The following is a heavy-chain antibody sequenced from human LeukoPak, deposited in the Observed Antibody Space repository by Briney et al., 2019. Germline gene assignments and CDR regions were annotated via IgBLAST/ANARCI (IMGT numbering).Heavy chain of an antibody. V-gene: IGHV4-34*01. J-gene: IGHJ4*02. D-gene: IGHD2-15*01. CDR1: GGSFSGYY. CDR2: INHSGST. CDR3: ARDYSDNTFDY. Sequence: PSETLSLTCAGYGGSFSGYYWSWIRQPPGKGLEWIGEINHSGSTYYNPSLKSRVTMSVDTSKNQFSLKLSSVTAADTAVYYCARDYSDNTFDYWGQGTLVTVSS.